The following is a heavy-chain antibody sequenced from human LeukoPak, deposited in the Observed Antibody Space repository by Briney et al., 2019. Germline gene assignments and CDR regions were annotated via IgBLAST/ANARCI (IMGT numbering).Heavy chain of an antibody. CDR1: GFTFSSYW. Sequence: GGSLRLSCAASGFTFSSYWMSWVRQAPGKGLEWVANIKQDGSEKYYVDSVKGRFTISRDNAKNSLYLQMNSLRAEDTAVYYCARDHSSSWYPLGYFDYWGQGTLVTVSS. D-gene: IGHD6-13*01. V-gene: IGHV3-7*01. CDR3: ARDHSSSWYPLGYFDY. J-gene: IGHJ4*02. CDR2: IKQDGSEK.